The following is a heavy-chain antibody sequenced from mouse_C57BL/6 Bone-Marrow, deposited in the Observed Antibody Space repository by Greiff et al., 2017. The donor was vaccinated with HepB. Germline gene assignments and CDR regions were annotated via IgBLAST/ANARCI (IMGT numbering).Heavy chain of an antibody. J-gene: IGHJ3*01. CDR1: GFTFSSYG. D-gene: IGHD6-1*01. CDR2: ISSGGSYT. Sequence: EVQLQESGGDLVKPGGSLKLSCAASGFTFSSYGMSWVRQTPDKRLEWVATISSGGSYTYYPDSVKGRFTISRDNAKNTLYLQMSSLKSEDTAMYYCARHPRLPWGQGTLVTVSA. V-gene: IGHV5-6*01. CDR3: ARHPRLP.